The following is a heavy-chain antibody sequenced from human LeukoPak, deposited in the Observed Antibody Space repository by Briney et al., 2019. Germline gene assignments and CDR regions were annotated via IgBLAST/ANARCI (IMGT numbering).Heavy chain of an antibody. J-gene: IGHJ4*02. Sequence: GGSLRLSCAASGFTFDDYAMHWVRRAPGKGLEWVSGISWNSGSIGYADSVKGRFTISRDNAKNSLYLQMNSLRAEDTAVYYCARGILDDFWSGYSPYYFDYWGQGTLVTVSS. CDR1: GFTFDDYA. CDR2: ISWNSGSI. D-gene: IGHD3-3*01. V-gene: IGHV3-9*01. CDR3: ARGILDDFWSGYSPYYFDY.